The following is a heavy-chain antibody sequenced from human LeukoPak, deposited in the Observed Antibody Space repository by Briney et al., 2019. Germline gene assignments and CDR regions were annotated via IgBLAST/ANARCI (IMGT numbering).Heavy chain of an antibody. D-gene: IGHD6-19*01. V-gene: IGHV1-18*01. CDR2: ISAYNGNT. CDR3: ATEYSSGWYGDY. J-gene: IGHJ4*02. CDR1: GYTFTSYG. Sequence: ASVKVSCKASGYTFTSYGISWVRQAPGQGLEWMGWISAYNGNTNYAQKLQGRVTMTRDTSTSTVYMELSSLRSEDTAVYYCATEYSSGWYGDYWGQGTLVTVSS.